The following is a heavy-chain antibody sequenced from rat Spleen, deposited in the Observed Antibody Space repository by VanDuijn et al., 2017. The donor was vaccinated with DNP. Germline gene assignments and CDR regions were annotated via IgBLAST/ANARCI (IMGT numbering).Heavy chain of an antibody. V-gene: IGHV3-1*01. D-gene: IGHD1-2*01. CDR2: ISYSGTT. J-gene: IGHJ3*01. CDR3: ARSDYYSSYFYPFAY. CDR1: GYSITSNY. Sequence: EVQLQESGPGLVKPSQSLSLTCSVTGYSITSNYWGWIRKFPGRRMEWMAYISYSGTTGYNPSLEGRISITRDTSKNQFFLQLNSVTTEDTATYYCARSDYYSSYFYPFAYWGPGTLVTVSS.